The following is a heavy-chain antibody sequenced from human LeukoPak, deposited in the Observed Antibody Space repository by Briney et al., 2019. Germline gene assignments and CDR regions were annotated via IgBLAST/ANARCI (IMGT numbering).Heavy chain of an antibody. V-gene: IGHV4-59*01. CDR2: VYYSGST. J-gene: IGHJ4*02. D-gene: IGHD6-19*01. CDR1: GGSIRGYY. CDR3: ARYDSGWFYFDF. Sequence: SETLSLTCTVSGGSIRGYYWTWIRQPPGKRLEWVGYVYYSGSTNYNPSLKSRVTISVDTSINQFSLNLSSVTAADTAVYYCARYDSGWFYFDFWGQGTLVTVSS.